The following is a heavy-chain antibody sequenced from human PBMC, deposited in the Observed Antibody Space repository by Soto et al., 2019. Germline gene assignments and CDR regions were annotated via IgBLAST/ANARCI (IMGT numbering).Heavy chain of an antibody. CDR1: GFTFSSYA. V-gene: IGHV3-23*01. J-gene: IGHJ4*02. CDR3: ATGLAYCGGDCQFDY. CDR2: ISGSGGST. Sequence: GGSLRLSCAASGFTFSSYAMSWVRQAPGKGLEWVSAISGSGGSTYYADSVKGRFTISRDNSKNTLYLQTNSLRAEDTAVYYCATGLAYCGGDCQFDYWGQGTLVTVSS. D-gene: IGHD2-21*02.